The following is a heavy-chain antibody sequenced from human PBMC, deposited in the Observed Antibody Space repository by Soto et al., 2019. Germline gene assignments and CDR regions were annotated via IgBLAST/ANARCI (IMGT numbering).Heavy chain of an antibody. Sequence: KKRWASVKVSCKASGYTFTSYAMHLVRQAPGQRLEWMGWVNAGNGNTKYSQKFQGSVTITRDTSASTAYMALSSLRSEDTAVYYCARIGGSGWSGSLIFDYWGQGTLVTVSS. V-gene: IGHV1-3*01. D-gene: IGHD6-19*01. CDR1: GYTFTSYA. CDR3: ARIGGSGWSGSLIFDY. CDR2: VNAGNGNT. J-gene: IGHJ4*02.